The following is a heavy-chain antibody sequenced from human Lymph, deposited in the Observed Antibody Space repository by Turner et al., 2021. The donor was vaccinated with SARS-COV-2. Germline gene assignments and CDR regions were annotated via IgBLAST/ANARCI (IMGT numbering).Heavy chain of an antibody. J-gene: IGHJ4*02. V-gene: IGHV3-23*01. D-gene: IGHD3-22*01. CDR2: ISGSGGDT. CDR3: AKGVRGAMIVVVIPYFDY. CDR1: GFTFSSYA. Sequence: EVQLLESGGGLVQPGGSLRLPCAASGFTFSSYAMSWVRQAAGKGQELVSAISGSGGDTYYADYVKGRFTIARDNSKNTLYLKMNSLRAEDTAVYYGAKGVRGAMIVVVIPYFDYWGQGTLVTVSS.